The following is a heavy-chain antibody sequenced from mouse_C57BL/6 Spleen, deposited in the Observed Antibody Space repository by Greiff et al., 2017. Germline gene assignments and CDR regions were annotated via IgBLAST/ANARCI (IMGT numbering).Heavy chain of an antibody. CDR3: ARDGVRRGFAY. Sequence: EVQLQQSGPELVKPGASVKISCKASGYTFTDYYMNWVKQSHGKSLEWIGDINPNNGGTSYNQKFKGKATLTVDKSSSTAYMELRSLTSEDSAVYYCARDGVRRGFAYWGQGTLVTVSA. V-gene: IGHV1-26*01. D-gene: IGHD2-14*01. CDR2: INPNNGGT. J-gene: IGHJ3*01. CDR1: GYTFTDYY.